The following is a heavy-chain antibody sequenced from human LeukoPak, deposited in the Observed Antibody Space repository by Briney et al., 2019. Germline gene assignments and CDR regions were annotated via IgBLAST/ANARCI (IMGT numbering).Heavy chain of an antibody. CDR2: ISDSGSLT. J-gene: IGHJ6*02. V-gene: IGHV3-23*01. D-gene: IGHD2/OR15-2a*01. CDR3: AKGRYCDSSTCAYHGLDV. CDR1: GFAFSRLA. Sequence: GGSLRLSCAASGFAFSRLAMGWVRQAPGKGLEWVSVISDSGSLTYYADSVKGRFTISRDNSKNTLSLQVNSLSAEDTAVYYCAKGRYCDSSTCAYHGLDVWGQGTTVTVSS.